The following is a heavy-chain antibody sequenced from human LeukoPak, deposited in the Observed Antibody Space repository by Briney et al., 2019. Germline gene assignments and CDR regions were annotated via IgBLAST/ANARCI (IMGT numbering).Heavy chain of an antibody. CDR3: ARHYGP. D-gene: IGHD3-10*01. V-gene: IGHV4-39*01. CDR2: LYYRGSA. J-gene: IGHJ5*02. Sequence: SETLSLTCIVSGGFMNSDSYYWAWIRQPPGKGLQWIGSLYYRGSAYYGPSLKGRVTISGDTSQTQFSLKLNSVTAADTAVYYCARHYGPWGQGTLVTVSS. CDR1: GGFMNSDSYY.